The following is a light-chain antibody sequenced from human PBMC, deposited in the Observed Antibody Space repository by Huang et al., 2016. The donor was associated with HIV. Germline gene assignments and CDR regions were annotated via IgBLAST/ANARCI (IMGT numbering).Light chain of an antibody. CDR3: QQYNYWPPWT. CDR1: QSVSIN. V-gene: IGKV3D-15*01. Sequence: EIVMTQSPATLSVSPGERATLSCRTSQSVSINLAWYQQKPGQAPRLLIYGASTRATGIPARFSGSGSGTEFTFTISSLQSEDFAVYYCQQYNYWPPWTFGQGTKVEIK. CDR2: GAS. J-gene: IGKJ1*01.